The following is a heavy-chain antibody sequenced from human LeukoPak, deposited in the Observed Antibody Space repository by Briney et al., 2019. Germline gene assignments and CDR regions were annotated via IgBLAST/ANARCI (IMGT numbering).Heavy chain of an antibody. D-gene: IGHD6-19*01. Sequence: PSETLSLTCTVSGYSISSGYYWGWIRQPPGKGLEWIGSIYHSGSTYYNPSLKSRVTISVDTSKNQFSLKLSSVTAADTAVYYCARGGGWWNYWGQGTLVTVSS. CDR1: GYSISSGYY. V-gene: IGHV4-38-2*02. CDR3: ARGGGWWNY. CDR2: IYHSGST. J-gene: IGHJ4*02.